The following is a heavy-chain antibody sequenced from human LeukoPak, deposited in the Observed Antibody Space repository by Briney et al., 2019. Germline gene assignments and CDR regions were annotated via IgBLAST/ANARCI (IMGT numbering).Heavy chain of an antibody. V-gene: IGHV1-18*01. J-gene: IGHJ5*02. Sequence: GASVKVSCKASGYTFTSYGISWVRQAPGQGLEWMGWISAYNGNTNYAQKLQGRVTMTTDTSTSTAYMELRSLRSDDTAVYYCARGIIPASKDPEIWFDPWGQGTLATVSS. D-gene: IGHD2-2*01. CDR3: ARGIIPASKDPEIWFDP. CDR1: GYTFTSYG. CDR2: ISAYNGNT.